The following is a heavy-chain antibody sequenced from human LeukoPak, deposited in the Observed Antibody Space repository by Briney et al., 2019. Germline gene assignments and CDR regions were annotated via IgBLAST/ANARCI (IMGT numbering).Heavy chain of an antibody. J-gene: IGHJ3*02. CDR1: GGSISSYY. CDR3: AREDAQEGTNAFDI. D-gene: IGHD2-2*01. CDR2: IYYSGGT. Sequence: PSETLSLTCTVSGGSISSYYWNWIRQPPGKGLEWIGYIYYSGGTYYNPSLKSRVTMSVDTSKNQFSLKLTSVTAADTAVYYCAREDAQEGTNAFDIWGQGTMVTVSS. V-gene: IGHV4-59*01.